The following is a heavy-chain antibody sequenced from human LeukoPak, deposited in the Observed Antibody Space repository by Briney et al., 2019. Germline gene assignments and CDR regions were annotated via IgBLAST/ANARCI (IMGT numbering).Heavy chain of an antibody. CDR3: ARDQRFGTAWYSWN. J-gene: IGHJ4*02. D-gene: IGHD1-1*01. V-gene: IGHV3-53*01. CDR1: GFTVSRNY. CDR2: MYSAGDT. Sequence: PAESLRLTCGVSGFTVSRNYLSWVRPAPRRGLEWGSIMYSAGDTYYADSVKGRFTISRDNSNNTLYLQMNNLRGEASAVYFCARDQRFGTAWYSWNWAQGTLVGVS.